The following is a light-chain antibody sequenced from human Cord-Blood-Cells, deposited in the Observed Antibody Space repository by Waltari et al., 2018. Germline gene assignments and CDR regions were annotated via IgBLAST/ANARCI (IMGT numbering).Light chain of an antibody. J-gene: IGKJ2*01. CDR2: GAS. CDR1: QSVSSSY. CDR3: QQYGSSPHT. Sequence: EIVLTQSPGTLSLSPGERATLSWRASQSVSSSYLAWYQQKPGQAPRLLIYGASSRATGIPDRFSGSGSVTDFTLTISRLEPEDFAVYYCQQYGSSPHTFGQGTKLEIK. V-gene: IGKV3-20*01.